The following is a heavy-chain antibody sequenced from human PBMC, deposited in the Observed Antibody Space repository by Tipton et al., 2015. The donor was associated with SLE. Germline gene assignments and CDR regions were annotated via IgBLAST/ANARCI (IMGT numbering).Heavy chain of an antibody. V-gene: IGHV4-39*01. CDR2: IYYSGST. Sequence: TLSLTCTVSGGSISSSSYYWGWIRQPPGKGLEWIGSIYYSGSTYYNPSLQSRVTISVDTSKNQFSLKLSPVTAADTAVYYCASVLRGDYWYFDLWGRGTLATVSS. D-gene: IGHD3-3*01. CDR1: GGSISSSSYY. J-gene: IGHJ2*01. CDR3: ASVLRGDYWYFDL.